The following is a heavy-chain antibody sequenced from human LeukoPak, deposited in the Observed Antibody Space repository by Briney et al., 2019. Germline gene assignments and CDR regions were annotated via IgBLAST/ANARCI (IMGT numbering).Heavy chain of an antibody. CDR3: ARGRHRYCTNGVCPHPTLGY. D-gene: IGHD2-8*01. CDR2: INHSGST. CDR1: GFTVSSNY. J-gene: IGHJ4*02. Sequence: PGGSLRLSCAASGFTVSSNYMSWVRQAPGKGLEWIGEINHSGSTNYNPSLKSRVTISVDTSKNQFSLKLSSVTAADTAVYYCARGRHRYCTNGVCPHPTLGYWGQGTLVTVSS. V-gene: IGHV4-34*01.